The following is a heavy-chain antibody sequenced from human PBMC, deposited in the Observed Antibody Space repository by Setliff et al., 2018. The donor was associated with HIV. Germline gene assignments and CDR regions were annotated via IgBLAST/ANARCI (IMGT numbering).Heavy chain of an antibody. D-gene: IGHD6-19*01. CDR3: ARRLGSGWFGYFQH. CDR1: GGSFSGYY. J-gene: IGHJ1*01. V-gene: IGHV4-34*01. CDR2: IDHSGIT. Sequence: SETLSLTCAVYGGSFSGYYWSWIRQTPGKGLDWIGEIDHSGITNYNPSLKSRVTMSIDTSKNQFSLSLTSVTAADTAVYYCARRLGSGWFGYFQHWGQGTLVTVSS.